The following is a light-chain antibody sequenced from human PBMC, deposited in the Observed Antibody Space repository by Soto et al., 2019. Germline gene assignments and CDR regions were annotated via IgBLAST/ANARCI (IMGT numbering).Light chain of an antibody. J-gene: IGLJ3*02. V-gene: IGLV2-8*01. CDR2: ENS. Sequence: QSVLTQPPSVSGAPGQTVTISCTGTGTDVGGDNYVYWYQQHPGKAPKLIIYENSNRPSGVPDRFSGSKSGTTASLTVTGLQAEDEADYYCGSYAGSHNCWVFGSGTKLTVL. CDR1: GTDVGGDNY. CDR3: GSYAGSHNCWV.